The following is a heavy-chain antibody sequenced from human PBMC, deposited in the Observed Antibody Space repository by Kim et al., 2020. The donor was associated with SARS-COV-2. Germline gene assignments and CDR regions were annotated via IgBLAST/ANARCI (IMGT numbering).Heavy chain of an antibody. D-gene: IGHD6-6*01. J-gene: IGHJ5*02. Sequence: SGPTLVNPTQTLTLTCTFSGFSLSTSGMCVSWIRQPPGKALEWLALIDSDDNKYYNTSLKTRLTISKDTSKNQVVLTMTNMDPVDTATYFCARSAARLNWFDPWGQGTLGTVSS. CDR2: IDSDDNK. CDR3: ARSAARLNWFDP. CDR1: GFSLSTSGMC. V-gene: IGHV2-70*01.